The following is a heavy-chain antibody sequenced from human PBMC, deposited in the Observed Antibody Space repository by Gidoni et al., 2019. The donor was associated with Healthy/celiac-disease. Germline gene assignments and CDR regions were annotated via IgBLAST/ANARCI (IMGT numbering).Heavy chain of an antibody. V-gene: IGHV1-8*01. D-gene: IGHD2-15*01. CDR2: MNPNSGNT. Sequence: QVQLVQSGAAVKKPGASVKVSCKASGYTFTSYDINWVRQATGQGLEWMGWMNPNSGNTGYAQKFQGRVTMTRNTSISTAYMELSSLRSEDTAVYYCASPLSGYCSGGSCYRPRYYGMDVWGQGTTVTVSS. J-gene: IGHJ6*02. CDR1: GYTFTSYD. CDR3: ASPLSGYCSGGSCYRPRYYGMDV.